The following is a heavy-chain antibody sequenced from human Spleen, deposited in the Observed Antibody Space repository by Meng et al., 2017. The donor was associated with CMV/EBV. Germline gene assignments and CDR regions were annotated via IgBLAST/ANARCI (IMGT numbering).Heavy chain of an antibody. CDR2: IYPGDYDT. D-gene: IGHD2-2*01. V-gene: IGHV5-51*01. CDR3: ARLGEGGGGYQLLFGGMDV. J-gene: IGHJ6*02. Sequence: GESLKISCKGSGYSFTSYGIGWVRQMPGKGLEWMGIIYPGDYDTRYSPSFQGQVTTSADKSISTAYLQWSSLKASDTAMYYCARLGEGGGGYQLLFGGMDVWGQGTTVTVSS. CDR1: GYSFTSYG.